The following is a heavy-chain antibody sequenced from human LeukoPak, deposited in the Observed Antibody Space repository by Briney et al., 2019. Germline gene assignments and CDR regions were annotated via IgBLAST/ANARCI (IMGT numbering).Heavy chain of an antibody. V-gene: IGHV3-33*01. J-gene: IGHJ6*02. Sequence: GGSLRLSCAASGFILNDYGMHWVRQAPGKGLEWVADIWFDKNQHFADSVKGRFAISRDNSKNTVYLQISSLRAEDTAVYYCARDRHCVNGVCHSPPGMDVWGQGTTVTVSS. D-gene: IGHD2-8*01. CDR3: ARDRHCVNGVCHSPPGMDV. CDR2: IWFDKNQ. CDR1: GFILNDYG.